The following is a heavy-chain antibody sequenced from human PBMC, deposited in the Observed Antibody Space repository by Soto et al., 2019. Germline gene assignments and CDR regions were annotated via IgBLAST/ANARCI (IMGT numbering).Heavy chain of an antibody. CDR3: ARDSSSWYGGFDY. V-gene: IGHV3-23*01. D-gene: IGHD6-13*01. Sequence: PGGSLRLSCAASGFTFSSYAMSWVRQAPGKGLEWVATISGSGDKRYSPSLKSRLTITKDASKNQVVLTLTNMDPVDTATYYCARDSSSWYGGFDYWGQGTLVTVSS. J-gene: IGHJ4*02. CDR1: GFTFSSYA. CDR2: ISGSGDKR.